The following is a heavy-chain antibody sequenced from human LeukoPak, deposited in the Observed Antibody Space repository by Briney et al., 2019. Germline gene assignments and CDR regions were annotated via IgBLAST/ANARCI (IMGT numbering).Heavy chain of an antibody. Sequence: ASVKVSCKASGYTFTSYAMNWVRQAPGQGLEWMGWINTNTGNPTYAQGFTGRFVFSLDTSVSTAYLQISSLKAEDTAVYCCARAPRAISPYYYYGMDVWGQGTTVTVSS. V-gene: IGHV7-4-1*02. J-gene: IGHJ6*02. CDR1: GYTFTSYA. CDR3: ARAPRAISPYYYYGMDV. D-gene: IGHD2-2*01. CDR2: INTNTGNP.